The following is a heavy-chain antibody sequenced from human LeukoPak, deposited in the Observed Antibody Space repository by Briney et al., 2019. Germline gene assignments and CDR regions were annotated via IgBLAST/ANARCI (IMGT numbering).Heavy chain of an antibody. CDR2: IYHSGST. V-gene: IGHV4-34*01. D-gene: IGHD2-15*01. CDR3: ARGAKIVVVVAATLHQHHEFDY. CDR1: GGSFSGYY. J-gene: IGHJ4*02. Sequence: SETLSLTCAVYGGSFSGYYWSWIRHPLGKGLEWIGQIYHSGSTNYTLSLKSRDTISVNTSKTQCSQKLSSVTAPETAVYYCARGAKIVVVVAATLHQHHEFDYWGQGTLVTVSS.